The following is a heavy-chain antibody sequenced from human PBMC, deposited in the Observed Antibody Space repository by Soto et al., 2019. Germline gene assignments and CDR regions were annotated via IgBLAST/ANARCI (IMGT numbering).Heavy chain of an antibody. CDR2: ISGSVGST. V-gene: IGHV3-23*01. Sequence: QTGGSLRLTCAASGFTFSSYDMNWVRQSPGKGLEWVSVISGSVGSTYYADSVKGRFTNTKDNSKNTLYLQTNSLRAEDPAVYYCAKAGGAAGTQDYFDYWGQGTLVTVSS. CDR3: AKAGGAAGTQDYFDY. D-gene: IGHD6-13*01. J-gene: IGHJ4*02. CDR1: GFTFSSYD.